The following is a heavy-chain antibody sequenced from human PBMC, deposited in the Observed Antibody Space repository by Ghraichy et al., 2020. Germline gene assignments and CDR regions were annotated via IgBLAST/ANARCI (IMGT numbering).Heavy chain of an antibody. J-gene: IGHJ5*02. CDR3: ARASSRLDP. Sequence: SQTLSLTCAISGDSISSNSAAWTWIRQSPSRGLEWLGRTYYRSKWFNDYALSVKSRLTINPDTSKNQFSLQLNSVSPEDTAVYYCARASSRLDPWGQGTLVIVSS. CDR1: GDSISSNSAA. V-gene: IGHV6-1*01. CDR2: TYYRSKWFN. D-gene: IGHD3-10*01.